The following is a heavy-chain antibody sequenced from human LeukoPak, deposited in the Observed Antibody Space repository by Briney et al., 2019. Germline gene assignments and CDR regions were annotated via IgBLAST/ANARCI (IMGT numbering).Heavy chain of an antibody. CDR2: INPSGGST. D-gene: IGHD6-19*01. J-gene: IGHJ4*02. CDR1: GYTLNNHY. Sequence: ASVKVSCKASGYTLNNHYMYWVRQAPGQGLEWMGIINPSGGSTSYAQKFQGRVTMTRDTSTSTVYMELSSLRSEDTAVYYCARAPGEQWLVDWGQGTLVTVSS. V-gene: IGHV1-46*02. CDR3: ARAPGEQWLVD.